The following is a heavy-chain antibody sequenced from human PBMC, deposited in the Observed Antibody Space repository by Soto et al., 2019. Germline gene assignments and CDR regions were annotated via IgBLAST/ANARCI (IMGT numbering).Heavy chain of an antibody. CDR3: ARGRDSSGWAS. CDR2: IYYSGST. Sequence: QVQLQESGPGLVKPSETLSLTCTVSGGSISSYYWSWIRQPPGKGLEWIGYIYYSGSTNYNPSLKRRVTISVDTAKNQVSLKLSSVTAADTAVYYCARGRDSSGWASWGQGTLVTVSS. J-gene: IGHJ5*02. D-gene: IGHD6-19*01. V-gene: IGHV4-59*01. CDR1: GGSISSYY.